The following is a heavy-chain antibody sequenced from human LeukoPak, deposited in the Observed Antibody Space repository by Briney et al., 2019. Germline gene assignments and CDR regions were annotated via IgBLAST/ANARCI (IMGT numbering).Heavy chain of an antibody. Sequence: ASVKVSCKASGYTFTSYYMHWERQAPGQGLEWMGGIIPIFGTANYAQKFQGRVTITADKSTSTAYMELSSLRSEDTAVYYCARDLRKWELGRRALDYWGQGTLVTVSS. CDR1: GYTFTSYY. CDR3: ARDLRKWELGRRALDY. CDR2: IIPIFGTA. J-gene: IGHJ4*02. V-gene: IGHV1-69*06. D-gene: IGHD1-26*01.